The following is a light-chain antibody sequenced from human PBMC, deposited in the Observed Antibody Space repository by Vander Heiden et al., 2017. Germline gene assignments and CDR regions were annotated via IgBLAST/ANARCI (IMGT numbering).Light chain of an antibody. CDR3: MQALQTPLT. CDR1: QSLLHSNGYNY. V-gene: IGKV2-28*01. CDR2: LGS. Sequence: DIVMTPSPLSLPVTPGEPASISCRSSQSLLHSNGYNYLDWYLQKPGQSPQLLIYLGSNRASGVPDRFSGSGSGTGFTLKISRVEAEDVGVYYCMQALQTPLTFGGGTKVEIK. J-gene: IGKJ4*01.